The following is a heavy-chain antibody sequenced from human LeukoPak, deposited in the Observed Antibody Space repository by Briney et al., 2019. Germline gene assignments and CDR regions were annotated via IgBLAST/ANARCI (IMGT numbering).Heavy chain of an antibody. CDR2: ISWNSGSI. Sequence: GGSLRLSCAASGFTFDDYAMHWVRHAPGKGLEWVSGISWNSGSIGYADSVKGRFTISRDNAKNSLYLQMNSLRAEDTALYYCAKALSYYYDQGASDIWGQGTMVTVSS. CDR3: AKALSYYYDQGASDI. D-gene: IGHD3-22*01. CDR1: GFTFDDYA. J-gene: IGHJ3*02. V-gene: IGHV3-9*01.